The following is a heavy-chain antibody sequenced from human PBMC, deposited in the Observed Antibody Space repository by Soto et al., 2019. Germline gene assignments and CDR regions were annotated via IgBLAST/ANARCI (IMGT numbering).Heavy chain of an antibody. CDR3: ARGPLLYYYDSSGYYP. CDR2: IIPIFGTA. V-gene: IGHV1-69*01. J-gene: IGHJ5*02. D-gene: IGHD3-22*01. CDR1: GGTFSSYA. Sequence: QVQLVQSGAEVKKPGSSVKVSCKASGGTFSSYAISWVRQAPGQGLEWMGGIIPIFGTANYAQKFQGRVTITADESTSTAYMELSSLRSEDMAVYYCARGPLLYYYDSSGYYPWGQGTLVTVSS.